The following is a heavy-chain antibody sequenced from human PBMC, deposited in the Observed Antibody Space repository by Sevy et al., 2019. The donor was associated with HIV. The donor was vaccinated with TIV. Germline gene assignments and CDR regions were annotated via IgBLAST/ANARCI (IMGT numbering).Heavy chain of an antibody. V-gene: IGHV3-53*01. J-gene: IGHJ3*02. CDR1: GFDVSSTY. D-gene: IGHD3-22*01. CDR2: IYRGENT. Sequence: GESLRLSCAATGFDVSSTYMSWVRQGPGKGLEWVSIIYRGENTHYTDSVKGRFTISRDNSKNTLFLQMNSLRAEDTAVYYCARLSVYYYDSDGYYTTGNAFDIWGQGTMVTVSS. CDR3: ARLSVYYYDSDGYYTTGNAFDI.